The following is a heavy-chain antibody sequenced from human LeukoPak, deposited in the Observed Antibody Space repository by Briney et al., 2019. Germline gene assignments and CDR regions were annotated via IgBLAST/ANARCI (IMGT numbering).Heavy chain of an antibody. V-gene: IGHV3-11*06. Sequence: GGSLRLSCAASGFTFSDYYMSWIRQAPGKGLEWVSYISSSSSYTNYADSVKGRFTISRDNAKNSLYLQMNSLRAEDTAVYYCASNGYGSVVDYWGQGTLVTVSS. D-gene: IGHD3-10*01. CDR3: ASNGYGSVVDY. CDR2: ISSSSSYT. J-gene: IGHJ4*02. CDR1: GFTFSDYY.